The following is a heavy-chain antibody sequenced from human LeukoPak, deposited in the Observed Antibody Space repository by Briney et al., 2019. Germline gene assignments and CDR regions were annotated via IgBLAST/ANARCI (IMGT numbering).Heavy chain of an antibody. Sequence: ASVKVSCKASGGTFSSYAISWVRQAPGQGLEWMGGIIPIFGTANYAQKFQGRATITTDESTSTAYMELSSLRSEDTAVYYCARAARWLQFWYFDYWGQGTLVTVSS. J-gene: IGHJ4*02. V-gene: IGHV1-69*05. CDR1: GGTFSSYA. CDR3: ARAARWLQFWYFDY. CDR2: IIPIFGTA. D-gene: IGHD5-24*01.